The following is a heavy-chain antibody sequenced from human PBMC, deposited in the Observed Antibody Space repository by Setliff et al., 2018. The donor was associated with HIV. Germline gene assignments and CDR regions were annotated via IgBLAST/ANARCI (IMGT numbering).Heavy chain of an antibody. CDR2: IYYSGST. CDR1: GGSISSYY. V-gene: IGHV4-59*01. Sequence: SETLSLTCTASGGSISSYYWSWIRQPPGKGLEWIGYIYYSGSTNYNPSLKSRVTISVDTSKNQFSLKLSSVTAADTAVYYCASLLGYCSGGSCYSGWFDPWGQGTLVTVSS. D-gene: IGHD2-15*01. CDR3: ASLLGYCSGGSCYSGWFDP. J-gene: IGHJ5*02.